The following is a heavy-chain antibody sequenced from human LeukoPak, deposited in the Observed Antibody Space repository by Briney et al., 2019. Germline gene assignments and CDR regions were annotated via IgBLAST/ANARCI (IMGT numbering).Heavy chain of an antibody. CDR3: AVWEYYYDTSGYFDQ. V-gene: IGHV3-7*01. CDR2: IKQDGSEK. Sequence: GGSLRLSCAASGFTFSTYWMSWVRQAPGKGLEWVANIKQDGSEKYYVDSVKGRFTISRDNAENSLYLQMNSLRAEDTAVYYCAVWEYYYDTSGYFDQWGQGTLVTVSS. J-gene: IGHJ4*02. CDR1: GFTFSTYW. D-gene: IGHD3-22*01.